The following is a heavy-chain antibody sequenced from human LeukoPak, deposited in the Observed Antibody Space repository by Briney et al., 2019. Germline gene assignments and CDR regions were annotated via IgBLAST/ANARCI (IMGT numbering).Heavy chain of an antibody. D-gene: IGHD2-2*01. CDR2: IYYSGST. J-gene: IGHJ4*02. Sequence: LSETLSLTCTVSGGSISSSSYYWGWIRQPPGKGLEWIGSIYYSGSTYYNPSLKSRVTISVDTSKNQFSLKLSSVTAADTAVYYCARQLGYCSSTSCYADKVDYWGQGTLVTVSS. V-gene: IGHV4-39*01. CDR3: ARQLGYCSSTSCYADKVDY. CDR1: GGSISSSSYY.